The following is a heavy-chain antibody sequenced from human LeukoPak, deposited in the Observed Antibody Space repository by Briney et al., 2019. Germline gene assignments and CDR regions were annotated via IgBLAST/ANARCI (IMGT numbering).Heavy chain of an antibody. D-gene: IGHD2/OR15-2a*01. Sequence: SETLSLTCTVSGGSISGSSYYWGWIRQPPGKGLEWTGSIYDSGSAYYNPSLKSRVTISVDTSKNQFSLKLSSVTAADTAVYYCASMRFLVHNWGQGTLVTVSS. CDR3: ASMRFLVHN. CDR1: GGSISGSSYY. CDR2: IYDSGSA. V-gene: IGHV4-39*01. J-gene: IGHJ4*02.